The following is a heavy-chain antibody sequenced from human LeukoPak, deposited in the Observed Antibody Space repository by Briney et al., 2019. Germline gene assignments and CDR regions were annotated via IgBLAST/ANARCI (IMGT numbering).Heavy chain of an antibody. D-gene: IGHD3/OR15-3a*01. J-gene: IGHJ4*02. V-gene: IGHV3-30*02. CDR1: GFTFSSYG. Sequence: GGSLRLSCAASGFTFSSYGMHWVRQAPGKGLEWVAFIRYDGSNKYYADSVKGRFTISRDNSKNTLYLQMNSLRAADTAVYYCAKATVILASDDCWGQGTLVTVSS. CDR3: AKATVILASDDC. CDR2: IRYDGSNK.